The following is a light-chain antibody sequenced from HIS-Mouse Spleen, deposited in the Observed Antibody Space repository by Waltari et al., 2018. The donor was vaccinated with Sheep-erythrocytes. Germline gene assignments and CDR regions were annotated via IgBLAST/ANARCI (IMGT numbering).Light chain of an antibody. CDR1: ALPKKS. J-gene: IGLJ3*02. Sequence: SYELPQPPSASVSPGQTARITCSGDALPKKSAYWYQQKSGQAPVLVIYEDSKRPSGIPERFSGSSSGTMATLTISGAQVEDEADYYCYSTDSSGNHWVFGGGTKLTVL. CDR3: YSTDSSGNHWV. CDR2: EDS. V-gene: IGLV3-10*01.